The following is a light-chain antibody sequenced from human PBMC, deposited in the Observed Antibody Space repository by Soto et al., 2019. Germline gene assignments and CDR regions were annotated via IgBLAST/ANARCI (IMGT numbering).Light chain of an antibody. V-gene: IGLV4-60*03. CDR1: SGDSNDL. CDR3: ETWGSTIWV. CDR2: VEGSGNY. Sequence: QPVLTQSSSASASLGSSVKLTCTLSSGDSNDLIAWHQQQPGTAPRYMMKVEGSGNYNRGRGVPDRFSGSSSGADRYLTISNLQSEDEADYYCETWGSTIWVFGGGTQLTVL. J-gene: IGLJ3*02.